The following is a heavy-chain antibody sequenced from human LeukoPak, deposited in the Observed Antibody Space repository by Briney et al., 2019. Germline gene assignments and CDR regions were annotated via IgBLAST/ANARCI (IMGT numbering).Heavy chain of an antibody. CDR3: ARDAGGTWFDP. V-gene: IGHV4-59*01. Sequence: SETLSLTCTVSGGSISTYSWNWIRQSPGQGLEWIGYVKNNGGNYNNPSLMGRVTISLDTSKNQFSLKLTSVTAADTAVYYCARDAGGTWFDPWGQGTLVTVSS. J-gene: IGHJ5*02. CDR2: VKNNGGN. CDR1: GGSISTYS.